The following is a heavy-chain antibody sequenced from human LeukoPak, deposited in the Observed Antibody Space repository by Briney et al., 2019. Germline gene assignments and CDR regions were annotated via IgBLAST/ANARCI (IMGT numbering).Heavy chain of an antibody. CDR1: GGSISSGGYY. J-gene: IGHJ6*02. V-gene: IGHV4-31*03. CDR3: ARENSSSSHYYYGMDV. CDR2: IYYSGST. D-gene: IGHD6-6*01. Sequence: PSETLSLTCTVSGGSISSGGYYWSWLRQHPGKGLEWIGYIYYSGSTYYNPSLKSRVTISVDTSKNQFSLKLSSVTAADTAVYYCARENSSSSHYYYGMDVWGQGTTVTVSS.